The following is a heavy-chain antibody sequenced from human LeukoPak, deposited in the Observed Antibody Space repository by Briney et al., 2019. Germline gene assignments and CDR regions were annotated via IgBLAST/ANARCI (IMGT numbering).Heavy chain of an antibody. Sequence: ASVKVSCKASGYTFLANYMHWVRQAPGQGLEWMGRINPNSGGTNYAQKFQGRVTMTRDTSISTAYMELSRLRSDDTAVYYCARARRDSSSWYGYWGQGTLVTVSS. CDR2: INPNSGGT. D-gene: IGHD6-13*01. CDR1: GYTFLANY. J-gene: IGHJ4*02. V-gene: IGHV1-2*06. CDR3: ARARRDSSSWYGY.